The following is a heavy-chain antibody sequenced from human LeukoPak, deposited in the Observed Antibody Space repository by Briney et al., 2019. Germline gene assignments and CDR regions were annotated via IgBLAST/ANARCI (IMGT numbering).Heavy chain of an antibody. V-gene: IGHV1-8*03. CDR1: GYTFTSYD. CDR3: ARLNWGAWYFDL. J-gene: IGHJ2*01. D-gene: IGHD7-27*01. CDR2: MNPNSGNT. Sequence: ASVKVSCKASGYTFTSYDINWVRQATGQGLEWMGWMNPNSGNTGYAQKFRGRVTITRNTSISTAYMELSSLTSEDTAVYYCARLNWGAWYFDLWGRGTLVTVSS.